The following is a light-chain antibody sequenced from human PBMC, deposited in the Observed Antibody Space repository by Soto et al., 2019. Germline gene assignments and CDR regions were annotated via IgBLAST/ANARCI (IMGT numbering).Light chain of an antibody. CDR3: AAWDDSMSGWL. J-gene: IGLJ3*02. CDR2: SNN. CDR1: SSNIGKNT. Sequence: QSVVTQPPSTSGTPGQRVSISCSGSSSNIGKNTVIWYQPLPGAAPKLLIYSNNKRPSGVPDRFSGSKSGTSASLAISGLQSEDEADYYCAAWDDSMSGWLFGGGTKLTVL. V-gene: IGLV1-44*01.